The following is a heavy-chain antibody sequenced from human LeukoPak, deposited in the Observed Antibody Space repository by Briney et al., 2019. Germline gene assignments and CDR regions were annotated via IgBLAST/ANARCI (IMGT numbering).Heavy chain of an antibody. V-gene: IGHV1-18*01. CDR3: ARDGTIFGVVRGWFDP. J-gene: IGHJ5*02. Sequence: GASVKVSCKASGYTFTSYGISWVRQAPGQGLEWMGWISAYNGNTNYAQKLQGRVTMTTDTSTSTAYMELRSLRSDDTAVYYCARDGTIFGVVRGWFDPWGQGTLVTVSS. CDR1: GYTFTSYG. CDR2: ISAYNGNT. D-gene: IGHD3-3*01.